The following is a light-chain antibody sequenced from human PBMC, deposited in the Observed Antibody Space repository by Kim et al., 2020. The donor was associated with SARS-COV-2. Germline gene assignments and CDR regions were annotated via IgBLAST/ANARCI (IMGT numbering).Light chain of an antibody. J-gene: IGLJ3*02. CDR2: DNN. Sequence: QKVTISCAGSSSNIGNNYVSWYQHLPGTAPNLLIYDNNERPSGIPDRFCGAKSGASATLAITGLEAGDEADYYCGTWDSSLTAVVFGGGTKVTVL. CDR3: GTWDSSLTAVV. CDR1: SSNIGNNY. V-gene: IGLV1-51*01.